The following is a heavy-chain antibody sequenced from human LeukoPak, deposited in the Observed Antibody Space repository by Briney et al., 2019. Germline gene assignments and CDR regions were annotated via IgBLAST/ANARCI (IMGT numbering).Heavy chain of an antibody. CDR2: IKQDGSDR. Sequence: GGSLRLSCAASGFSFSNYWMSWVRLAPGKGLEWVANIKQDGSDRYFVDSVKGRFTISRDNAKNSLSLQMNSLRDEDTAVYYCARGKIGYYYGDYDGYWGQGTLVTVSS. D-gene: IGHD4-17*01. V-gene: IGHV3-7*02. J-gene: IGHJ4*02. CDR3: ARGKIGYYYGDYDGY. CDR1: GFSFSNYW.